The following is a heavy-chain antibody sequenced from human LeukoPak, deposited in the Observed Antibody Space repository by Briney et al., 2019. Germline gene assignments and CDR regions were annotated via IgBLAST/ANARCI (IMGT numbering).Heavy chain of an antibody. Sequence: GGSLRLSCVASGFSFTSYWMHWVRQAPGKGLVGVSRISENARTANYADSVKGRFTISRDYARNTVHLQMNSLRAEDTAVYYCARDLVSGSGSYGHWGQGTLVTVST. J-gene: IGHJ4*02. CDR3: ARDLVSGSGSYGH. V-gene: IGHV3-74*01. CDR1: GFSFTSYW. D-gene: IGHD3-10*01. CDR2: ISENARTA.